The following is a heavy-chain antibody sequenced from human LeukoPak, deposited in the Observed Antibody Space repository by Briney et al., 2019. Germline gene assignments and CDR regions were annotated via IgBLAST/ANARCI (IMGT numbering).Heavy chain of an antibody. CDR2: IYTSGST. V-gene: IGHV4-4*07. CDR3: ASRTFYCSSTSCYDAFDI. J-gene: IGHJ3*02. Sequence: PSETLSLTCTVSGGSISSYYWSWIRQPAGKGLEWIGRIYTSGSTNYSPSLKSRVTISVDKSKNQFSLKLSSVTAADTAVYYCASRTFYCSSTSCYDAFDIWGQGTMATASS. D-gene: IGHD2-2*01. CDR1: GGSISSYY.